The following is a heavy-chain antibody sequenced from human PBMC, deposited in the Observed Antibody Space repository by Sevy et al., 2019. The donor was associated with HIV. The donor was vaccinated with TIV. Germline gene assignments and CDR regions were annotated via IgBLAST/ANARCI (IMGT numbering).Heavy chain of an antibody. J-gene: IGHJ3*02. V-gene: IGHV1-69*06. Sequence: ASVKVCCKASGGTFSSYAISWVRQAPGQGLEWMGGIIPIFGTANYAQKFQGRVTITADKSTSTAYMELSSLRSEDTAVYYCARDPIQGYCSSTSCYRWAFDIWGQGTMVTVSS. CDR2: IIPIFGTA. CDR3: ARDPIQGYCSSTSCYRWAFDI. D-gene: IGHD2-2*02. CDR1: GGTFSSYA.